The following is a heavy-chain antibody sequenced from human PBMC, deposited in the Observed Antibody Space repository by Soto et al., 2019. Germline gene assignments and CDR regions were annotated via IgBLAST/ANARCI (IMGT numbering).Heavy chain of an antibody. Sequence: SVKVSCKASGFTFTSSAMQWVRQARGQRLEWIGWIVVGSGNTNYAQKFQERVTITRDMSTSTAYMELSSLRSEDTAVYYCAAVGEYCSSTSCNPIDYWGQGTLVTVSS. CDR3: AAVGEYCSSTSCNPIDY. CDR2: IVVGSGNT. V-gene: IGHV1-58*02. J-gene: IGHJ4*02. D-gene: IGHD2-2*01. CDR1: GFTFTSSA.